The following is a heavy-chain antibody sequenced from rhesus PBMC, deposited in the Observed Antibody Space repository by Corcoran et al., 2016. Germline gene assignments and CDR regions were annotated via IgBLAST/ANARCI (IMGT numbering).Heavy chain of an antibody. CDR1: GGSISGGYY. J-gene: IGHJ2*01. CDR2: IYGTSEST. Sequence: QVQLQESGPGLVKPSETLSLTCAVSGGSISGGYYWGWIRQHPGKGLEWIGNIYGTSESTYYNPSLKGRVTIAKDTAKNHFSLKLSSVTAADTAVYYCARGRAVAGSYWYFDIWGPGTPITISS. CDR3: ARGRAVAGSYWYFDI. D-gene: IGHD4-29*01. V-gene: IGHV4S7*01.